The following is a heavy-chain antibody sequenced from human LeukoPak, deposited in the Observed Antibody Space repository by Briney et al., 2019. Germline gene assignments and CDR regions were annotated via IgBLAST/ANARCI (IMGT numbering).Heavy chain of an antibody. J-gene: IGHJ4*02. D-gene: IGHD3-22*01. CDR3: ATPPPSSGYYYDLDY. Sequence: PGGSLRLSCAASGFTFSSYEMNWVRQAPGQGLEWVSYISSSGSTIYYADSVKGRFTISRDNAKNSLYLQMNSLRAEDTAVYYCATPPPSSGYYYDLDYWGQGTLVTVSS. CDR2: ISSSGSTI. V-gene: IGHV3-48*03. CDR1: GFTFSSYE.